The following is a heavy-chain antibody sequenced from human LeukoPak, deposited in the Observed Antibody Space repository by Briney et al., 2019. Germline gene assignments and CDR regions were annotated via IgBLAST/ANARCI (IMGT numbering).Heavy chain of an antibody. Sequence: SETLSLTCTVSGDSISTYYWSWIRQPSGKGLEWIGYIYYSGSTNYNPSLKSRVTISVDTSKNQFSLKLSSVTAADTAVYFCARGAEYYAIWRGYAGYSDYWGQGISVTVSS. CDR1: GDSISTYY. CDR3: ARGAEYYAIWRGYAGYSDY. D-gene: IGHD3-3*01. J-gene: IGHJ4*02. V-gene: IGHV4-59*08. CDR2: IYYSGST.